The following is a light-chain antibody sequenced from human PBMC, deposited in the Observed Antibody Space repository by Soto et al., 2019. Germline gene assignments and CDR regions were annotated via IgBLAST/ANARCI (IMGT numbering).Light chain of an antibody. CDR2: GNF. CDR3: QFYESSLGFV. J-gene: IGLJ1*01. V-gene: IGLV1-40*01. CDR1: SSNIGADYD. Sequence: QSVLTQPPSVSGAPGQRVTFSCIGSSSNIGADYDVHWYQQHPGTAPKLLIYGNFNRPSGVPDRVSGSKSGASAALAITGLQAEYGAYYYCQFYESSLGFVFGTGTKLTVL.